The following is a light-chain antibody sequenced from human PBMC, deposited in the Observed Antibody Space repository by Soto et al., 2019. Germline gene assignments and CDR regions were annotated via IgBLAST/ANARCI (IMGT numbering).Light chain of an antibody. J-gene: IGLJ2*01. CDR3: QSYDSSLSGWGV. CDR2: GNS. V-gene: IGLV1-40*01. Sequence: SVLTQPPSVSGAPGQRVTISCTGSSSNIGAGYDVHWYQQLPGTAPKLLIYGNSNRPSGVPDRFSGSKSGTSASLAITGLQAEDEADYYCQSYDSSLSGWGVFGGGTKVTVL. CDR1: SSNIGAGYD.